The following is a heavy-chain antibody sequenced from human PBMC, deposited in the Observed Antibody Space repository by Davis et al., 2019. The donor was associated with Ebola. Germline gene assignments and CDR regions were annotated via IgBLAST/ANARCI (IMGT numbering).Heavy chain of an antibody. J-gene: IGHJ4*02. CDR2: INPNSGDT. V-gene: IGHV1-2*04. Sequence: AASVKVSCKASGYTFTGYYIHWVRQAPGQGLEWMGWINPNSGDTKYSQKSQGWVTMTRDTPISTAYMEPNRLTSNDTAVYYCARDRVCSGATCYAYFDFWGQGTLVTVSS. D-gene: IGHD2-15*01. CDR3: ARDRVCSGATCYAYFDF. CDR1: GYTFTGYY.